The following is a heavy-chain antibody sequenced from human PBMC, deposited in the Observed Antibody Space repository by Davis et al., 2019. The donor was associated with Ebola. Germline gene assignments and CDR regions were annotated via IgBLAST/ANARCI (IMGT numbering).Heavy chain of an antibody. CDR1: GFTFSSYG. D-gene: IGHD1-1*01. J-gene: IGHJ4*02. CDR2: ISYDGSNK. CDR3: ARAPGYGIFDY. Sequence: GESLKISCAASGFTFSSYGMHWVRQAPGKGLEWVAVISYDGSNKYYADSVKGRFTISRDNSKNTLYLQMNSLRAEDTAVYYCARAPGYGIFDYWGQGTLVTVSS. V-gene: IGHV3-30*03.